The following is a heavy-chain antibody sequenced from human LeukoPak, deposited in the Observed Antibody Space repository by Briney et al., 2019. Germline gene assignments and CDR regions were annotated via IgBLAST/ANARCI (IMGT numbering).Heavy chain of an antibody. D-gene: IGHD3-10*01. V-gene: IGHV3-23*01. CDR3: VKEHVDRAFTRSFEI. J-gene: IGHJ3*02. Sequence: AGGSLRPSCAASGFTFSTNPMSWVRQAPGKGLEWVSAISDTRTYYADAVKGRFTISRDNSKNTVFLQMNSLRAEDTAVYYCVKEHVDRAFTRSFEIWGQGTVVTVSS. CDR1: GFTFSTNP. CDR2: ISDTRT.